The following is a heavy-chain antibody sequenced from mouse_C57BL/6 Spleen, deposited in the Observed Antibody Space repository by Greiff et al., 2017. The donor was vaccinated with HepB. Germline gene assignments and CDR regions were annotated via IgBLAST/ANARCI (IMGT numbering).Heavy chain of an antibody. D-gene: IGHD1-1*01. CDR1: GYSITSGYY. J-gene: IGHJ1*03. Sequence: ESGPGLVKPSQSLSLTCSVAGYSITSGYYWNWIRQFPGNKLEWMGYISYDGSNNYNPSLKNRISITRDTSKNQFFLKLNSVTTEDTATYYCAKGPYYYGSSYYWYFDVWGTGTTVTVSS. CDR2: ISYDGSN. CDR3: AKGPYYYGSSYYWYFDV. V-gene: IGHV3-6*01.